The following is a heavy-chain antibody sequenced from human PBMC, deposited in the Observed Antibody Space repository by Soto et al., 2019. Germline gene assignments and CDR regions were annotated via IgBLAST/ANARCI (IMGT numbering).Heavy chain of an antibody. CDR2: IYSGGST. CDR1: GFTVSSNY. J-gene: IGHJ5*02. D-gene: IGHD6-13*01. V-gene: IGHV3-53*04. Sequence: ESGGGLVQPGGSLRLSCAASGFTVSSNYMSWVRQAPGKGLEWVSVIYSGGSTYYADSVKGRFTISRHNSKNTLYLQMNSLRAEDTAVYYCARDRRGSSSWFYGWFDPWGQGTLVTVSS. CDR3: ARDRRGSSSWFYGWFDP.